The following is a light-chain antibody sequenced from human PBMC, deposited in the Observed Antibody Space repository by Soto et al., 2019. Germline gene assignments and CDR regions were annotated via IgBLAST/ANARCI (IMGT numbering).Light chain of an antibody. V-gene: IGKV1-5*03. CDR3: QQYNSYPL. CDR1: QSISSW. Sequence: DIQMTQSPSTLSASVGDRVTITCRASQSISSWLAWYQQKPGKAPKLLIYKASSLESGVPSRFSGSGSGTEFTLTISSLQPDDFETYYCQQYNSYPLFGGGTKVEIK. J-gene: IGKJ4*01. CDR2: KAS.